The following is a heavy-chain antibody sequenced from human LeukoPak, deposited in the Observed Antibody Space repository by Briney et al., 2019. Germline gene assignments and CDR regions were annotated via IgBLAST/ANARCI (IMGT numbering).Heavy chain of an antibody. CDR2: ISSSSSYI. D-gene: IGHD2-2*02. V-gene: IGHV3-21*01. CDR3: AREGDIVVVPAAIGAFDI. Sequence: GGSLRLSCAASGFTFSSYSMNWVRQAPGKGLEWVSSISSSSSYIYYADSVKGRFTISRDNAKNSLYLQMNSLRAEDTAVYYCAREGDIVVVPAAIGAFDIWGQGTMVTVSS. J-gene: IGHJ3*02. CDR1: GFTFSSYS.